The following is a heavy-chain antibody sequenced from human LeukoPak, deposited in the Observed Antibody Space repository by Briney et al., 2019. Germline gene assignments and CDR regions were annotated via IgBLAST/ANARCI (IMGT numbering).Heavy chain of an antibody. J-gene: IGHJ5*02. D-gene: IGHD2-15*01. CDR2: IYSSAST. V-gene: IGHV4-39*07. Sequence: PSETLPLTCIVSGGSISSSNYYWGWIRQPPVKGLEWIGSIYSSASTYYNPSLKSRVTISVDTSKNQFSLKLSSVTAADTAVYYCARDLGPGGGSCYSGTCGWFDPWGQGTLVTVSS. CDR3: ARDLGPGGGSCYSGTCGWFDP. CDR1: GGSISSSNYY.